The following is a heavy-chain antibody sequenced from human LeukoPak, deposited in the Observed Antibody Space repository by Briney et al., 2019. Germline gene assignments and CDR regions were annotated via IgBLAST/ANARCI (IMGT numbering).Heavy chain of an antibody. D-gene: IGHD3-22*01. CDR3: ARDGDSSGPDMDY. CDR2: IWSDGSNR. CDR1: GFTFCSYG. V-gene: IGHV3-33*01. Sequence: GGSLRLSCAASGFTFCSYGMHRVRQAPGKGLEWVAVIWSDGSNRYYADSVKGRFTISRDNSKKTLYVQMNSLRAEDTAVYYCARDGDSSGPDMDYWGQGTLVTVSS. J-gene: IGHJ4*02.